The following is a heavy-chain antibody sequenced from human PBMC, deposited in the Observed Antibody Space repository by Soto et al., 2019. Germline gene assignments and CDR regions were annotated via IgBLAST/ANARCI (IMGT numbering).Heavy chain of an antibody. Sequence: QVQLVESGGGVVQPGRSLRLSCAASGFTFSSYGMHWVRQAPGKGLEWVAVISYDGSNKYYADSVKGRFTISRDNSKNTLYLQMNSLRAEDTAVYYCAKERSSGRPNHFDYWGQGTLVTVSS. CDR2: ISYDGSNK. D-gene: IGHD6-19*01. CDR1: GFTFSSYG. V-gene: IGHV3-30*18. CDR3: AKERSSGRPNHFDY. J-gene: IGHJ4*02.